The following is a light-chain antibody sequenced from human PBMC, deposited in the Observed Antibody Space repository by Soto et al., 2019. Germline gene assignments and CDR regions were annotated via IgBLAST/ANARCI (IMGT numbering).Light chain of an antibody. CDR1: SSDVGAYNY. CDR3: TSYAGSNIWV. V-gene: IGLV2-8*01. CDR2: EVN. Sequence: QSALTQPPSASGSPGQSVTISCTGTSSDVGAYNYVSWYQQYPGKAPKLMIYEVNKRPSGVPDRFSGSKSGKTASLTVSGRQPEDEAAYHCTSYAGSNIWVFGGGTKLTVL. J-gene: IGLJ3*02.